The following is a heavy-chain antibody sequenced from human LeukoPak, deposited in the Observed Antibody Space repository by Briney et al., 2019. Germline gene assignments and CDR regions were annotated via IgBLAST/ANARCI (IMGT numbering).Heavy chain of an antibody. Sequence: PSETLSLTCTVSGGCISSSNYYWTWIRQPAGKGLEWIGRIYTTGSPSYSPSLKSRVTISVDTSTNQFSLKLTSVSAADTAVYYCARDRGITTARGVPSWFDPWGQGTLVTVSS. CDR1: GGCISSSNYY. D-gene: IGHD3-10*01. CDR3: ARDRGITTARGVPSWFDP. V-gene: IGHV4-61*02. J-gene: IGHJ5*02. CDR2: IYTTGSP.